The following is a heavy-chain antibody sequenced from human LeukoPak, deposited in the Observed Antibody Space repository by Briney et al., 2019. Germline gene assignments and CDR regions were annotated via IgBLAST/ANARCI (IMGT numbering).Heavy chain of an antibody. V-gene: IGHV3-7*01. J-gene: IGHJ1*01. Sequence: GGSLRLSCAASGFTFSSSWMNWVRQAPGEGLEWVANIKQDGSEKYYVDSVKGRFTISRDNAKNSLCLQMNSLRAEDTAVYYCARLKRSSWAGGMDFQHWGQGTLVTVSS. CDR1: GFTFSSSW. D-gene: IGHD6-13*01. CDR3: ARLKRSSWAGGMDFQH. CDR2: IKQDGSEK.